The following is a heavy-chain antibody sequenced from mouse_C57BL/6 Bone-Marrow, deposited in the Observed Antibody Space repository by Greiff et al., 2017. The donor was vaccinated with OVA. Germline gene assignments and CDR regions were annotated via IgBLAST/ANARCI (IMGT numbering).Heavy chain of an antibody. D-gene: IGHD1-1*01. CDR2: IWWDDDK. J-gene: IGHJ2*01. CDR1: GFSLSTFGMG. CDR3: ARFYYYGSSYFDY. Sequence: QVTLKESGPGILQPSQTLSLTCSFSGFSLSTFGMGVGWIRQPSGKGLEWLAHIWWDDDKYYNPALKSRLTISKDTSKNQVFLKIANVDTADTATYFCARFYYYGSSYFDYWGQGTTLTVSS. V-gene: IGHV8-8*01.